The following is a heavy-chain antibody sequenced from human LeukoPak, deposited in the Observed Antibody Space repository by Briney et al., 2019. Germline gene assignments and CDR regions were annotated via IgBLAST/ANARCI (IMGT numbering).Heavy chain of an antibody. CDR1: GFTFDDYA. V-gene: IGHV3-9*01. CDR2: ISWNSGSI. J-gene: IGHJ4*02. Sequence: GGSLRLSCAASGFTFDDYAMHWVRQAPGKGLEWVSGISWNSGSIGYADSVKGRFTISRDNAKNSLYLQMNSLRAEDTALYYCAKGRVPDAIDYFDYWGQGTLVTVSS. CDR3: AKGRVPDAIDYFDY. D-gene: IGHD2-2*02.